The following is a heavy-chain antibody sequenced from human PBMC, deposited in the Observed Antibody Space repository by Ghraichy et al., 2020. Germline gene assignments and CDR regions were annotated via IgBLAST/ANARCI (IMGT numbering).Heavy chain of an antibody. CDR2: IYYSGST. V-gene: IGHV4-31*01. CDR1: GGSISSGGYY. J-gene: IGHJ3*02. CDR3: ARGSIFPAARGAFDI. D-gene: IGHD3-9*01. Sequence: SETLSLTCTVSGGSISSGGYYWSWIRQHPGKGLEWIGYIYYSGSTYYNPSLKSLVTISVDTSKNQFSLKLSSVTAADTAVYYCARGSIFPAARGAFDIWGQGTMVTVSS.